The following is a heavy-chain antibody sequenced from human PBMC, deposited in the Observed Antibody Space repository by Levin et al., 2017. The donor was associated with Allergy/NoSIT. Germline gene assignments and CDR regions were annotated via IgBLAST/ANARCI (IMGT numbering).Heavy chain of an antibody. D-gene: IGHD6-19*01. Sequence: GGSLRLSCAASGFTFSSCAMSWVRQAPGKGLEWVSAVSGSGGGTYYADSVKGRFTISRDNSNNTLYLQMNCLRAEDTALYYCAKEDSIAVAGERRYFDYWGRGTPVTVSS. CDR3: AKEDSIAVAGERRYFDY. J-gene: IGHJ4*02. CDR2: VSGSGGGT. V-gene: IGHV3-23*01. CDR1: GFTFSSCA.